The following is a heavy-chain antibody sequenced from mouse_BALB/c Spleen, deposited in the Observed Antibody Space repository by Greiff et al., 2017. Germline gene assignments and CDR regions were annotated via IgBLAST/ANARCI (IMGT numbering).Heavy chain of an antibody. V-gene: IGHV1S81*02. CDR2: INPSNGRT. CDR3: ARGYGNYGFAY. J-gene: IGHJ3*01. D-gene: IGHD2-1*01. CDR1: GYTFTSYW. Sequence: QVQLQQPGAELVKPGASVKLSCKASGYTFTSYWMHWVKQRPGQGLEWIGEINPSNGRTNYNEKFKSKATLTVDKSSSTAYMQLSSLTSEDSAVYYCARGYGNYGFAYWGQGTLVTVSA.